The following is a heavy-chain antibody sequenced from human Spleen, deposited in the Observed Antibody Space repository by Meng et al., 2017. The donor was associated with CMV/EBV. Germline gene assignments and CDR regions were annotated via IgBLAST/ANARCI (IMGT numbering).Heavy chain of an antibody. J-gene: IGHJ3*02. D-gene: IGHD3-3*01. V-gene: IGHV1-18*01. CDR3: ARDGGDYWSGHSNNHDAIDI. CDR2: ISGYNDNT. CDR1: GYSFTRYG. Sequence: ASVKVSCKAFGYSFTRYGISWVRQAPGQGLEWMGWISGYNDNTNYAQKFQGRVTVTTEISTSIAYMDLRSLRSDDTAVYYCARDGGDYWSGHSNNHDAIDIWGQGTRVTVSS.